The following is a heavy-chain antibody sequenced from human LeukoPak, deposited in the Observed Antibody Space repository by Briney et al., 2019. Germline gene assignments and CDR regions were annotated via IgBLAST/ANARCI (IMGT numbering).Heavy chain of an antibody. V-gene: IGHV3-9*01. CDR1: GFTFDDYA. D-gene: IGHD4-17*01. CDR2: ISWNSGSI. Sequence: GGSLRLSCAASGFTFDDYAMHWVRQAPGKGLEWVSGISWNSGSIGYADSVKGRFTISRDNAKNSLYLQMNSLRAEDTALYYCAKDMQVYGDYFFDYWGQGTLVTVSS. J-gene: IGHJ4*02. CDR3: AKDMQVYGDYFFDY.